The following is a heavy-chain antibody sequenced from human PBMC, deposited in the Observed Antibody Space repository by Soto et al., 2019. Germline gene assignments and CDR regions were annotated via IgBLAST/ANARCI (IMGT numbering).Heavy chain of an antibody. CDR1: GFTFSSYA. Sequence: EVQLLESGGGLVQPGGSLRLSCAASGFTFSSYAMSWVRQAPGKGLEWVSAISSSGRNTYYADSVKGRFTISRDNSKNTLYLQMNSLRAEDTAIFYFAKEVIGGVGDYLGQGALVTVSS. CDR3: AKEVIGGVGDY. J-gene: IGHJ4*02. CDR2: ISSSGRNT. D-gene: IGHD3-16*01. V-gene: IGHV3-23*01.